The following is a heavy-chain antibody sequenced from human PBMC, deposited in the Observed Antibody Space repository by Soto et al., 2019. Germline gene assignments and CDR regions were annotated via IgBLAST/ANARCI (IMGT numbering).Heavy chain of an antibody. CDR2: IKKDGREK. V-gene: IGHV3-7*01. CDR1: GFEFSAYW. Sequence: EVQLMESGGGLVQPGGSLRVSCAAPGFEFSAYWMTWVRQAPGKGLEWVANIKKDGREKYYGDSVRGRFSVFRDNAQNAVFLQMNSLKGEDTAVYYCARGRYNSGDYPKFFDDWGQGTVVRLL. CDR3: ARGRYNSGDYPKFFDD. J-gene: IGHJ4*02. D-gene: IGHD5-12*01.